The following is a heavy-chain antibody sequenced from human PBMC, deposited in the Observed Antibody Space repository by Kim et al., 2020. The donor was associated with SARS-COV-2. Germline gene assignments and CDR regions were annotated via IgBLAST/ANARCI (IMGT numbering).Heavy chain of an antibody. V-gene: IGHV1-69*04. D-gene: IGHD2-2*01. J-gene: IGHJ4*02. Sequence: FQGRVTITADKSTSTAYMELSSLRSEDTAVYYCARDRGFVVVPAAIYDYWGQGTLVTVSS. CDR3: ARDRGFVVVPAAIYDY.